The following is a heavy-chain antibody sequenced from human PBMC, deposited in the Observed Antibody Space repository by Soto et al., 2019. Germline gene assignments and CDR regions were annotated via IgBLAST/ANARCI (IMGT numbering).Heavy chain of an antibody. CDR1: GDSMHSSSYY. CDR2: IYYSGST. V-gene: IGHV4-39*01. D-gene: IGHD6-13*01. Sequence: LSLTFTVSGDSMHSSSYYWGWIRQPPGKGLAWIGSIYYSGSTYYTPSLRSRVTISIDTSKNQFSLKLRSVTAADTAVYFCASQLSMAAADKSAFAVWGQGTMVTVSS. J-gene: IGHJ3*01. CDR3: ASQLSMAAADKSAFAV.